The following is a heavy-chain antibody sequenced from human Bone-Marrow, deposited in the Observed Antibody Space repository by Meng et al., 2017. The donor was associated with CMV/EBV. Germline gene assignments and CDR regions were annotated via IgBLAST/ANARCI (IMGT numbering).Heavy chain of an antibody. D-gene: IGHD6-6*01. V-gene: IGHV1-18*01. Sequence: ASVKVSCKASGYTFTSYGISWVRQAPGQGLEWMGWISAYNGNTNYAQKFQGRVTITTDESTSTAYMELSSLRSEDTAVYYCATHSGAARRRAWFDPWGQGTLVTVSS. CDR2: ISAYNGNT. CDR1: GYTFTSYG. J-gene: IGHJ5*02. CDR3: ATHSGAARRRAWFDP.